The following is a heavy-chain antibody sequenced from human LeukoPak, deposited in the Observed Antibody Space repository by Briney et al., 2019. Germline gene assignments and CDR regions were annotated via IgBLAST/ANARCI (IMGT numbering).Heavy chain of an antibody. CDR1: GFTFSSYW. J-gene: IGHJ5*02. V-gene: IGHV3-74*01. CDR3: ARPSITMVRGRVNWFDP. D-gene: IGHD3-10*01. CDR2: INSDGSST. Sequence: SGGSLRLSCAASGFTFSSYWMHWVGQAPGKGLVWVSRINSDGSSTSYADSVKGRFTISRDNAKNTLYLQMNSLRAEDTAVYYFARPSITMVRGRVNWFDPWGQGTLVTVSS.